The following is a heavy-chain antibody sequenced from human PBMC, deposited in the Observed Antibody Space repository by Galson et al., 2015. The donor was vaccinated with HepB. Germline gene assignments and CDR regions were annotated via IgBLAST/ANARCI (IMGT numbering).Heavy chain of an antibody. CDR2: ISGSGYTT. CDR3: AKAALVDHHRTGVDH. D-gene: IGHD1-26*01. J-gene: IGHJ4*02. Sequence: SLRLSCAASGFTFSSYGMHWVRQAPGKGLEWVSTISGSGYTTSYGDSVKGRFTISRDNSKNTLYLQMNSLRAEDTAVYYCAKAALVDHHRTGVDHWGQGTLVTVSS. V-gene: IGHV3-23*01. CDR1: GFTFSSYG.